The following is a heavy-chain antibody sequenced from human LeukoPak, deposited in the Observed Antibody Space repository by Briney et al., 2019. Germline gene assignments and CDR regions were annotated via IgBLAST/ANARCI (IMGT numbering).Heavy chain of an antibody. J-gene: IGHJ4*02. D-gene: IGHD6-19*01. V-gene: IGHV3-48*04. CDR3: ARSYSSGWSDY. Sequence: PGGSLRLSCAASGFIFNNYGLIWVRQAPGKGLEWVSYIRSSGTTIYYADSVKGRFTISRDNAKNSLYLQMNSLRAEDTAVYYCARSYSSGWSDYWGQGTLVIVSS. CDR1: GFIFNNYG. CDR2: IRSSGTTI.